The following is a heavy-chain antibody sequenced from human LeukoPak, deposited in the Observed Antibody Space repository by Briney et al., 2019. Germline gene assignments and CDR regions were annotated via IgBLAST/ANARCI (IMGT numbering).Heavy chain of an antibody. CDR3: AREYYDILTGYYLLDY. J-gene: IGHJ4*02. D-gene: IGHD3-9*01. CDR2: INPNSGGT. V-gene: IGHV1-2*02. Sequence: GASVKVSCKASGYTFTGYYMHWVRQAPGQGLEWMGWINPNSGGTNYAQKFQGRVTMTRDTSISTAYMELSRLRSDDTAVYHCAREYYDILTGYYLLDYWGQGTLVTVSS. CDR1: GYTFTGYY.